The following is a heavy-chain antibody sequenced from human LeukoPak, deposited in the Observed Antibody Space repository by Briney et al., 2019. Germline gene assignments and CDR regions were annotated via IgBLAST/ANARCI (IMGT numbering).Heavy chain of an antibody. Sequence: ASVKVSCKASGYTFTSYDINWVRQATGQGLEWMGWMNPNSGNTGYAQKFQGRVTMTRNTSISTAYMELSSLRSDDTAVYYCARDPGYYDFWSGPPYYFDYWGQGTLVTVSS. V-gene: IGHV1-8*01. D-gene: IGHD3-3*01. CDR1: GYTFTSYD. CDR2: MNPNSGNT. CDR3: ARDPGYYDFWSGPPYYFDY. J-gene: IGHJ4*02.